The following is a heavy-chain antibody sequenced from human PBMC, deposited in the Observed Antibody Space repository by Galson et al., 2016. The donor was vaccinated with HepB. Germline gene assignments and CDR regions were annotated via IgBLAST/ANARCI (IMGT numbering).Heavy chain of an antibody. D-gene: IGHD1-14*01. CDR1: GFTFSNYG. CDR3: ARDRLTSVTRHWTGTTYSYYGMDV. CDR2: ISGSGGVT. J-gene: IGHJ6*02. Sequence: SLRLSCAASGFTFSNYGMSWVRQAPGKGLEWVSHISGSGGVTYYADSVKGRFTISRDDSQNTLFLQMNSLRADDTAIYYCARDRLTSVTRHWTGTTYSYYGMDVWGQGTTVTVSS. V-gene: IGHV3-23*01.